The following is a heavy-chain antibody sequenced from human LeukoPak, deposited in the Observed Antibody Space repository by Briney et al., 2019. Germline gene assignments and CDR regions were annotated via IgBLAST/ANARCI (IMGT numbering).Heavy chain of an antibody. J-gene: IGHJ4*02. CDR1: GGSISSYY. CDR2: IYYSGST. CDR3: ARYAGAAAGLDY. V-gene: IGHV4-59*08. D-gene: IGHD6-13*01. Sequence: SETLSLTCTVSGGSISSYYWSWIRQPPGKGLEWIGYIYYSGSTNYNPSLKSRVTISVDTSKNQFSLKLSSVTAADTAVYYCARYAGAAAGLDYWAREPWSPSPQ.